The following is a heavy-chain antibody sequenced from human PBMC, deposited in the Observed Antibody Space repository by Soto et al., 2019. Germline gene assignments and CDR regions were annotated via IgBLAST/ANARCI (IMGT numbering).Heavy chain of an antibody. D-gene: IGHD6-13*01. J-gene: IGHJ6*02. V-gene: IGHV3-48*03. Sequence: PGGSLRLSCAASGFTFSSYEMNWVRQAPGKGLEWVSYISSSGSTIYYADSVKGRFTISRDNAKNSLYLQMNSLRAEDTAVYYCARARTAAAGIIYYGMDVWGQGTTVTVSS. CDR2: ISSSGSTI. CDR1: GFTFSSYE. CDR3: ARARTAAAGIIYYGMDV.